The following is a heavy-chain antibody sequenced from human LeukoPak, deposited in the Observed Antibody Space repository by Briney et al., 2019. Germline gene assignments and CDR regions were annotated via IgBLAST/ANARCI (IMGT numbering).Heavy chain of an antibody. V-gene: IGHV3-11*04. D-gene: IGHD3-22*01. CDR3: ARDKYYYDSSGLWGY. J-gene: IGHJ4*02. CDR2: ISSSGSTI. CDR1: GFTFSDYY. Sequence: GGSLRLSCAASGFTFSDYYMSWIRQAPRKGLEWVSYISSSGSTIYYADSVKGRFTISRDNAKNSLYLQMNSLRAEDTAVYYCARDKYYYDSSGLWGYWGQGTPVTVSS.